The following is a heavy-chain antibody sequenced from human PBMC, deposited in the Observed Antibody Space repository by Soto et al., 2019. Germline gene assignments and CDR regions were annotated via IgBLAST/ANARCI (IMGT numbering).Heavy chain of an antibody. J-gene: IGHJ3*02. CDR1: GYTFTGYY. D-gene: IGHD1-1*01. CDR2: INPNSGGT. V-gene: IGHV1-2*02. CDR3: ASPYNWNYGYYAFDI. Sequence: ASVKVSCKASGYTFTGYYMHWVRQAPGQGLEWMGWINPNSGGTNYAQKFQGRVTMTRDTSISTAYMELSRLRSDDTAVYYCASPYNWNYGYYAFDIWGKGQWSPSPQ.